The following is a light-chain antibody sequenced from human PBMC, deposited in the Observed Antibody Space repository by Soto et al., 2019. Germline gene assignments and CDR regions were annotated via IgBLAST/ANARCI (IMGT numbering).Light chain of an antibody. V-gene: IGLV1-40*01. Sequence: QSVLTQPPSVSGAPGQRVTISCTGSSSNIGAGYDVHWYQQLPGTAPKLLIYGNSNRPSGVPDQFSGSKSGTSASLAISGLQSEDEADYYCAAWDDTLSVGVFGGGTKLTVL. CDR3: AAWDDTLSVGV. CDR1: SSNIGAGYD. CDR2: GNS. J-gene: IGLJ3*02.